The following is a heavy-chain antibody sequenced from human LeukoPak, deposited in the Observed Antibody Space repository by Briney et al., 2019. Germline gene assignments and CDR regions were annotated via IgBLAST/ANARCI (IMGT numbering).Heavy chain of an antibody. CDR3: ARGFSARWQQQLDFRGFDY. CDR2: ISVYNHNT. V-gene: IGHV1-18*01. D-gene: IGHD6-13*01. Sequence: ASVKVSCKASGYTFPTSGISWVRQAPGQGLEWMGWISVYNHNTNYAQKFQGRVTVTTDTSTRTAYMELSSLRSEDTAVYYCARGFSARWQQQLDFRGFDYWGQGTQVTVSS. J-gene: IGHJ4*02. CDR1: GYTFPTSG.